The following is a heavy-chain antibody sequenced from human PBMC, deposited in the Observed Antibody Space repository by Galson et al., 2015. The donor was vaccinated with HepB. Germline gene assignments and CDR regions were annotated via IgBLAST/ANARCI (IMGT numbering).Heavy chain of an antibody. CDR1: GVTFSSYA. V-gene: IGHV1-69*13. J-gene: IGHJ4*02. CDR3: ARTTGYSSSWYYFDY. CDR2: IIPIFGTA. Sequence: SVKVSCKASGVTFSSYAISWVRQAPGQGLEWMGGIIPIFGTANYAQKFQGRVTITADESTSTAYMELSSLRSEDTAVYYCARTTGYSSSWYYFDYWGQGTLVTVSS. D-gene: IGHD6-13*01.